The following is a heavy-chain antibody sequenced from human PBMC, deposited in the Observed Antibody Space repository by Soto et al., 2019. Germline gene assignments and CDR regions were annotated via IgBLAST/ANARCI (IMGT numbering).Heavy chain of an antibody. CDR1: GAAINGGGYF. D-gene: IGHD3-10*02. J-gene: IGHJ5*02. CDR3: SRHGLPTCVSLYGGVSCFDL. Sequence: SETLSLTCSVSGAAINGGGYFWGWARQPPGRGLEWIGSIYYTGSTSLSPSLRSRVTMSVDTSNNQFSMKLRSLTAADTAVYFCSRHGLPTCVSLYGGVSCFDLWGQGILVTVSS. CDR2: IYYTGST. V-gene: IGHV4-39*01.